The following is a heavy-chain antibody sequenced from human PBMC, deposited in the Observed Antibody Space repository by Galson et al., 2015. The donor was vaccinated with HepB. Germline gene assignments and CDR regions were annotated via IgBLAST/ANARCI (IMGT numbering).Heavy chain of an antibody. CDR2: ISYDGSNK. V-gene: IGHV3-30*18. CDR3: AKGFGLDGMDV. CDR1: GFTFSSYG. Sequence: SLRLSCAASGFTFSSYGMHWVRQAPGKGLEWVAVISYDGSNKYYADSVKGRFTISRDNSKNTLYLQMNSLRAEDTAVYYCAKGFGLDGMDVWGQGTTVTVSS. J-gene: IGHJ6*02. D-gene: IGHD3/OR15-3a*01.